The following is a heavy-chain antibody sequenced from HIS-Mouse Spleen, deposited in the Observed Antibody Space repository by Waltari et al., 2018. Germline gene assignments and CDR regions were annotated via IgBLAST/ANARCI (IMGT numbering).Heavy chain of an antibody. CDR3: ARASRDLLLPRYFDL. CDR1: GVSLSSYY. V-gene: IGHV4-59*01. J-gene: IGHJ2*01. CDR2: YYSGST. Sequence: QVQLQESGPGLVKPSETLSLTCTVSGVSLSSYYCSWIRQPPGKGLEWIGYYSGSTNYNPSLKSRVTISVDTSKNQFSLKLSSVTAADTAVYYCARASRDLLLPRYFDLWGRGTLVTVSS.